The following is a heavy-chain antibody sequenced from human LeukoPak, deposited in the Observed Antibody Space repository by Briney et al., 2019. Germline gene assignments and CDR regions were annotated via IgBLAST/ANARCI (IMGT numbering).Heavy chain of an antibody. CDR3: ARERSGSWDY. CDR1: GGSISSYY. CDR2: IYYSGST. J-gene: IGHJ4*02. V-gene: IGHV4-59*01. Sequence: SETLSLTCTVSGGSISSYYWSWIRQPPGKGLEWIGYIYYSGSTNYNPSLKSRVTISVDTSKNQFSLKLSSVTAADTAVYYCARERSGSWDYWGQGTLVTVSS. D-gene: IGHD1-26*01.